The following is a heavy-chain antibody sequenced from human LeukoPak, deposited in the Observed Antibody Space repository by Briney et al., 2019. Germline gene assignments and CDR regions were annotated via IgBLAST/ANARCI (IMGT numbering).Heavy chain of an antibody. J-gene: IGHJ4*02. V-gene: IGHV3-23*01. Sequence: GGSLRLSCAASGFTFSLYAMAWVRQAPGKGLEWVSTIRGSGGSTYYADSVKGRFTISRDNPKNTLYLQMNSLRAEDTALYSCAKGFHSRGGAAYFDYWGQGALVTVSS. CDR3: AKGFHSRGGAAYFDY. CDR1: GFTFSLYA. CDR2: IRGSGGST. D-gene: IGHD3-22*01.